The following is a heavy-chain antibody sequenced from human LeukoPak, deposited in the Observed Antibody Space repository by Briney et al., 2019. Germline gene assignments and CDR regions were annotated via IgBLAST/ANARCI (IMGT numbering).Heavy chain of an antibody. J-gene: IGHJ6*02. CDR3: ARHIFSSGLYYGMDV. Sequence: SETLSLTCNVSGGSIRSSNNYWGWIRQPPGQGLEWIWSMYYSGRSCYNPSLRSRVTISVDTSNNEFSLKLSSVTAADTAVYYCARHIFSSGLYYGMDVWGQGTTVTVSS. CDR2: MYYSGRS. CDR1: GGSIRSSNNY. V-gene: IGHV4-39*01. D-gene: IGHD3-9*01.